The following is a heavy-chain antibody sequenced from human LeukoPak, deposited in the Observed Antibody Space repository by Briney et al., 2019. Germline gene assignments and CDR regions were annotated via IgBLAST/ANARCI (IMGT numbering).Heavy chain of an antibody. Sequence: AGGSLRLSCAASGFTFSSYGMHWVRQAPGKGLEWVAVISYDGSNKYYADSVKGRFTISRDNSKNTVYLQMNGLRDDDTAVYYCAIDPPTMMIDYWGQGTLVSVSS. D-gene: IGHD3-22*01. CDR2: ISYDGSNK. J-gene: IGHJ4*02. V-gene: IGHV3-30*03. CDR1: GFTFSSYG. CDR3: AIDPPTMMIDY.